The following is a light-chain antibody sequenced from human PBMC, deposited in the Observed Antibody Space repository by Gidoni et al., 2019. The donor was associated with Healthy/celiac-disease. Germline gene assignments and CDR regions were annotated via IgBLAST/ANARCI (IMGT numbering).Light chain of an antibody. Sequence: SVLTQPPSASGPPGQRVTISCSGSSSNIGSNTVNWYQQLPGTAPKLLSYSNNQRPSGVPDRFSGSKAGTSASLAISGLQSEDEADYYCAAWDDSLNGVVFGGGTKLTGL. CDR2: SNN. CDR1: SSNIGSNT. CDR3: AAWDDSLNGVV. J-gene: IGLJ2*01. V-gene: IGLV1-44*01.